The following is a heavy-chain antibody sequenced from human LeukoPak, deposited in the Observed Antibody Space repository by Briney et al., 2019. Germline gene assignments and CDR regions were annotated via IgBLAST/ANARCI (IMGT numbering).Heavy chain of an antibody. J-gene: IGHJ4*02. V-gene: IGHV1-18*01. Sequence: ASVKVSCKAFGYTFNNYGISWVRQAPGQGLEWMGWINTYNGNTNYAQNLQGRVTMTTDTSTSTAYMELRSLRSDDTAVYYCARNEEMATIADYWGQGTLVIVSP. CDR2: INTYNGNT. CDR3: ARNEEMATIADY. D-gene: IGHD5-24*01. CDR1: GYTFNNYG.